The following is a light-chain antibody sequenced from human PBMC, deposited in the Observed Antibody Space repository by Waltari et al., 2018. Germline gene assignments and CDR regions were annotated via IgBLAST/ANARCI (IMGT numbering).Light chain of an antibody. CDR1: SSDVGSYNL. J-gene: IGLJ1*01. CDR2: EGS. Sequence: QSALTQPASVSGYPGQSITISCTGTSSDVGSYNLVSWYQQHPGKAHKVMIHEGSKRPSGVSDRFSGSKSGITASLTISGLQAEDEADYYCCSYAGSKTYVFGTGTKVTVL. CDR3: CSYAGSKTYV. V-gene: IGLV2-23*01.